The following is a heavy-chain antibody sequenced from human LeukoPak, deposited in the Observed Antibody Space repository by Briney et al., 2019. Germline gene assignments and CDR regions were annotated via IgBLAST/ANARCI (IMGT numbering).Heavy chain of an antibody. CDR3: ARTGDYDFWSGYYFYYYYYMDV. J-gene: IGHJ6*03. CDR2: IKSKTDGGTT. D-gene: IGHD3-3*01. V-gene: IGHV3-15*01. CDR1: GFTFSNAW. Sequence: GGSLRLSCAASGFTFSNAWMSWVRQAPGKGLEWVGRIKSKTDGGTTDYAAPVKGRFIISRDDSKNTLYLQMNSLKTEDTAVHYCARTGDYDFWSGYYFYYYYYMDVWGKGTTVTVSS.